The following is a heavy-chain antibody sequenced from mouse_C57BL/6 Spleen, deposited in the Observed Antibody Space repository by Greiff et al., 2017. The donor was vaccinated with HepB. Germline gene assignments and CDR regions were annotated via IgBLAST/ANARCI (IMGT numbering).Heavy chain of an antibody. CDR2: INPYNGGT. Sequence: VQLQQSGPVLVKPGASVKMSCKASGYTFTDYYMNWVKQSHGKSLEWIGVINPYNGGTSYNQKFKGKATLTVDKSSSTAYMELNSLTSEDSAVHYCAREILLREDWYFDVWGTGTTVTVSS. CDR3: AREILLREDWYFDV. D-gene: IGHD1-1*01. CDR1: GYTFTDYY. V-gene: IGHV1-19*01. J-gene: IGHJ1*03.